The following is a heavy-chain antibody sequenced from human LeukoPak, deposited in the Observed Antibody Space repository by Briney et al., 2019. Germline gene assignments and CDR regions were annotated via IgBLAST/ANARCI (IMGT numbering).Heavy chain of an antibody. Sequence: GASVKVSCKASGYTFTGYYMHWVRQAPGQGLEWMGWINPNSGGTNYAQKFQGRVTMTRDTSINTAYMELSRLRSDDTAVYYCARDLGAGTLYYYMDVWGKGTTVTVSS. V-gene: IGHV1-2*02. CDR1: GYTFTGYY. CDR3: ARDLGAGTLYYYMDV. CDR2: INPNSGGT. J-gene: IGHJ6*03. D-gene: IGHD1/OR15-1a*01.